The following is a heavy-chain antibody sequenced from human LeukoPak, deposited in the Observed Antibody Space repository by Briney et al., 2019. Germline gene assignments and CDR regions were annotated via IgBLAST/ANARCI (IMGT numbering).Heavy chain of an antibody. Sequence: GGSLRLSCAASGFTFSSYAMSWVRQAPGKGLEWVSAISGSGGSTYYADSVKGRFTISRDNSKNTLYLQMNSLRAEDTAVYYCAKGNLVGIGIAVDYWGQGTLVTVSS. CDR1: GFTFSSYA. D-gene: IGHD6-13*01. J-gene: IGHJ4*02. V-gene: IGHV3-23*01. CDR3: AKGNLVGIGIAVDY. CDR2: ISGSGGST.